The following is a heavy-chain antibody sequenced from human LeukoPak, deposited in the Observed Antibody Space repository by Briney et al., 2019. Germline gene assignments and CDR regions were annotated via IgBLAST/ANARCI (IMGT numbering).Heavy chain of an antibody. Sequence: PSETLSLTCTVSGGSISSYYWSWIRQPPGKGLEWIGYIYYSGSTNYNPSLKSRVTISVDTSKNQFSLKLSSVTAADTAVYYCARRSRYYDSSGYHFYYFDYWGQGTLVTVSS. J-gene: IGHJ4*02. CDR2: IYYSGST. CDR3: ARRSRYYDSSGYHFYYFDY. V-gene: IGHV4-59*08. D-gene: IGHD3-22*01. CDR1: GGSISSYY.